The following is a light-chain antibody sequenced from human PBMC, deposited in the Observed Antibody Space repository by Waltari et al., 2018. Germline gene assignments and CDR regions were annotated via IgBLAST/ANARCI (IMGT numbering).Light chain of an antibody. CDR2: EVS. V-gene: IGLV2-14*01. CDR1: NSDIGSYNF. Sequence: QSALTQPASVSGSPGQSITTSCTGTNSDIGSYNFVTWYQQHPNKVPKLVLYEVSKRPSGVSNSFSGSKSGNTAFLTISGLQAEDEAEYYCSSYTKSTTQVFGTGTKVTVL. J-gene: IGLJ1*01. CDR3: SSYTKSTTQV.